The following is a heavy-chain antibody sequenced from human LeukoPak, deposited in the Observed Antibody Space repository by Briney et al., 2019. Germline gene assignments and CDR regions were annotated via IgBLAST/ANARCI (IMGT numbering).Heavy chain of an antibody. CDR2: INPNNGET. CDR1: GYTLTDFS. Sequence: ASVKVSCKTSGYTLTDFSMHWVRQAPGKGLEWIGGINPNNGETNSAQKFQGRVTMTGDTSISTAYMELRRVTSDDTAVYYCARDRDYSNAERGFDYWGQGTLVTVSS. CDR3: ARDRDYSNAERGFDY. D-gene: IGHD4-11*01. V-gene: IGHV1-2*02. J-gene: IGHJ4*02.